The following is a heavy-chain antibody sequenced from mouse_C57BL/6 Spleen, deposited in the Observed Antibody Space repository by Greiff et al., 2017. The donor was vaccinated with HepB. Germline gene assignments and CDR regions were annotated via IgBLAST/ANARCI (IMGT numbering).Heavy chain of an antibody. CDR3: ARDITTVYAMDY. CDR2: IYPGDGDT. D-gene: IGHD1-1*01. Sequence: VQLQESGPELVKPGASVKISCKASGYAFSSSWMNWVKQRPGKGLEWIGRIYPGDGDTNYNGKFKGKATLTADKSSSTAYMQLSSLTSEDSAVYFCARDITTVYAMDYWGQGTSVTVSS. J-gene: IGHJ4*01. CDR1: GYAFSSSW. V-gene: IGHV1-82*01.